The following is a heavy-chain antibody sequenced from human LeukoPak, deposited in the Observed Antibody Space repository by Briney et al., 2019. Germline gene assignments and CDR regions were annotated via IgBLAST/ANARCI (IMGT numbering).Heavy chain of an antibody. CDR3: ARDGPPYCSGGSCYYVA. D-gene: IGHD2-15*01. J-gene: IGHJ5*02. CDR1: GGTFSSYA. Sequence: SVKVSCKASGGTFSSYAISWVRQAPGQGLEWMGRIIPIFGTANYAQKFQGRVTMTTDTSTSTAYMELRSLRSDDTAVYYCARDGPPYCSGGSCYYVAWGQGTLVTVSS. V-gene: IGHV1-69*05. CDR2: IIPIFGTA.